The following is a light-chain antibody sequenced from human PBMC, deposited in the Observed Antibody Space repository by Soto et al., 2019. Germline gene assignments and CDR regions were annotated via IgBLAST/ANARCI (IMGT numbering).Light chain of an antibody. CDR3: QHQSSWPRT. J-gene: IGKJ1*01. V-gene: IGKV3-15*01. CDR1: QSVSNN. CDR2: GAS. Sequence: ELVMTQSPATLSVSPGERATLSCRASQSVSNNLAWYQQKPGQAPRLLIHGASTRATGIPARFSGSGSGTEFTLTISSLQSEDFAIYYCQHQSSWPRTFGQGTKLEIK.